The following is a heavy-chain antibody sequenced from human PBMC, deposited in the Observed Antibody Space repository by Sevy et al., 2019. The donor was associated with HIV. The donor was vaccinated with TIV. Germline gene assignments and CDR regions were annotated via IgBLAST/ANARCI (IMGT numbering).Heavy chain of an antibody. CDR3: ARSHSALSRYKDYSGGKYYGMDV. Sequence: GGSLRLSCAASGFTFSDYYMSWIRQAPGKGLEWVSYISSSGSTIYYADSVKGRFTISRDNAKNSRYLQMNSLRAEDTAVYYCARSHSALSRYKDYSGGKYYGMDVWGQGTTVTVSS. CDR2: ISSSGSTI. CDR1: GFTFSDYY. J-gene: IGHJ6*02. D-gene: IGHD2-15*01. V-gene: IGHV3-11*01.